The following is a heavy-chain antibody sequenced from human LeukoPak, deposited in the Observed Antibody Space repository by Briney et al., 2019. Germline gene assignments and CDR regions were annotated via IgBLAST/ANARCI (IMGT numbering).Heavy chain of an antibody. CDR3: ARDLGIAAAENCFDP. Sequence: GGSLRLSCAASGLTVSSYGMHWVRQAPGKGLEWVAVISYDGSNKYYADSVKGGFTISRDNSKNTLYLQMNSLRAEDTAVYYCARDLGIAAAENCFDPWGQGTLVTVSS. D-gene: IGHD6-13*01. J-gene: IGHJ5*02. CDR2: ISYDGSNK. V-gene: IGHV3-30*03. CDR1: GLTVSSYG.